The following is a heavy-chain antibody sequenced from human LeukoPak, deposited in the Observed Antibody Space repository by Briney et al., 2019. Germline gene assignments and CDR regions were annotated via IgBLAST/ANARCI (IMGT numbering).Heavy chain of an antibody. CDR3: ARPSTYFDY. D-gene: IGHD5/OR15-5a*01. V-gene: IGHV4-34*01. CDR1: GGSFSGYY. CDR2: INHSGST. Sequence: SETLSLTCAVYGGSFSGYYWSWIRQPPGKGLEWIGEINHSGSTNYNPSLKSRVTISVDTSKNQFSLKLSSVTAADTAVYYCARPSTYFDYWGQGALVTVSS. J-gene: IGHJ4*02.